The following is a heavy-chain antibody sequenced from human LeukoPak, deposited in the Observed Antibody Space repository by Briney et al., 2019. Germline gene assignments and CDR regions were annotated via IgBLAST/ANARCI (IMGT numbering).Heavy chain of an antibody. Sequence: GGSLRLSCAASGFTFSSYSMSWVRQAPGKGLEWVSSITFGSTYIYYADSVKGRFTISRDNSKSTLYLQMNNLRAEDTAVYYCAKHSGSDSGYLLDPWGQGTRVTVSS. CDR1: GFTFSSYS. D-gene: IGHD5-12*01. CDR2: ITFGSTYI. J-gene: IGHJ5*02. CDR3: AKHSGSDSGYLLDP. V-gene: IGHV3-21*04.